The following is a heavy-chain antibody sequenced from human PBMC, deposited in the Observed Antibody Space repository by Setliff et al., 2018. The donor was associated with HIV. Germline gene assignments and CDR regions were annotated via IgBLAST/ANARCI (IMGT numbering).Heavy chain of an antibody. CDR1: GYSINSSHF. CDR2: IYRTGDT. D-gene: IGHD2-2*01. CDR3: ARDKTYCNYSRCSRAGWYFDL. Sequence: SETLSLTCTVSGYSINSSHFWGWIRQPPGKGLEWVGSIYRTGDTHYNPSLKSRVTISVDTSKNQFSLRLSTVTAADTAVYYCARDKTYCNYSRCSRAGWYFDLWGRGTLVTVSS. V-gene: IGHV4-38-2*02. J-gene: IGHJ2*01.